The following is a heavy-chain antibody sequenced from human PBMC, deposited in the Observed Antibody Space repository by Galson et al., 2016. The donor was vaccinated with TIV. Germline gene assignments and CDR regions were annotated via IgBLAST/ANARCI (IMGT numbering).Heavy chain of an antibody. Sequence: SLRLSCAASGFTFSTYGMQWVRQAPGKSLEWVAAIWFDGSNKYYGDSVKGRFTISRDNSKNTLYLQMNSLRAEDTAVYYCATGSNYGDFGGPEFENWGRGTLVTVSS. D-gene: IGHD4-17*01. J-gene: IGHJ4*02. V-gene: IGHV3-33*01. CDR3: ATGSNYGDFGGPEFEN. CDR1: GFTFSTYG. CDR2: IWFDGSNK.